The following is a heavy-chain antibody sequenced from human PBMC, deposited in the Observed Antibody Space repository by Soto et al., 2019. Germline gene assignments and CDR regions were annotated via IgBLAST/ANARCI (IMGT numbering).Heavy chain of an antibody. Sequence: PVGSLRLSCAASGFTFSSYAMSWVRQAPGKGLEWVSAISGSGGSTYYADSVKGRFTISRDNSKNTLYLQMNSLRAEDTAVYYCAKDLYYYDSSGYDAFDIWGQGTMVTVSS. D-gene: IGHD3-22*01. CDR3: AKDLYYYDSSGYDAFDI. V-gene: IGHV3-23*01. CDR1: GFTFSSYA. CDR2: ISGSGGST. J-gene: IGHJ3*02.